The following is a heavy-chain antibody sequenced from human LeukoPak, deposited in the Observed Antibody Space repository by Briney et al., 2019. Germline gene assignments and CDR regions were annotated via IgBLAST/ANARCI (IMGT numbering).Heavy chain of an antibody. J-gene: IGHJ6*03. CDR3: ARDGSEAGMVRGVIPKKHYYYYMDV. CDR2: INSDGGST. Sequence: HPGGSLRLSCAASGFTFSSYWMHWVRQAPGKGLVWVSRINSDGGSTSYADSVKGRFTISRDNAKNTLYLQMNSLRAEDTAVYYCARDGSEAGMVRGVIPKKHYYYYMDVWGKGTTVTVSS. V-gene: IGHV3-74*01. D-gene: IGHD3-10*01. CDR1: GFTFSSYW.